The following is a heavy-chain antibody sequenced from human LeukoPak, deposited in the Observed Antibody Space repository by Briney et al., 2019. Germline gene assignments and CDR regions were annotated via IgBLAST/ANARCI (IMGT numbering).Heavy chain of an antibody. J-gene: IGHJ4*02. D-gene: IGHD4-17*01. CDR1: GFTVSSYG. CDR3: ARDRGSDGDLNFDY. CDR2: ISYDGSNK. Sequence: GGSLRLSCAASGFTVSSYGVHWVRQAPGKGLEGVAVISYDGSNKYYADSVKGRFTISRDNSKNTLYLQMNSLRAEDTAVYYCARDRGSDGDLNFDYWGQGTLVTVSS. V-gene: IGHV3-30*04.